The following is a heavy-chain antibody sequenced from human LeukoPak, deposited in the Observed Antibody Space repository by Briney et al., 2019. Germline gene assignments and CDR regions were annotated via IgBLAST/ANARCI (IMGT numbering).Heavy chain of an antibody. CDR2: IYPGDSDT. J-gene: IGHJ1*01. CDR3: ARHGVAAMTAEYFQH. D-gene: IGHD2-15*01. CDR1: GYSFTSYW. Sequence: GESLKISCKGSGYSFTSYWIGWVRQMPGKGLEWMGIIYPGDSDTRYSPSFQGQVTISADKSISTAYLQWSSLKASDTAMYYCARHGVAAMTAEYFQHWGQGTVVTVSS. V-gene: IGHV5-51*01.